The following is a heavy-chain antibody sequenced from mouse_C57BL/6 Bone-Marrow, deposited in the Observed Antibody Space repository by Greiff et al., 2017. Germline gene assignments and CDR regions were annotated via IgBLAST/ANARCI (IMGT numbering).Heavy chain of an antibody. V-gene: IGHV7-1*01. Sequence: EVKVVESGGGLVQSGRSLRLSCATSGFTFSDFYMEWVRQAPGKGLEWIAASRNKANDYTTEYSASVKGRFIVSRDTSQSILYLQMNALRAEDTAIYYCARDVGGRGFDDWGTGTTLTVSS. J-gene: IGHJ2*01. CDR1: GFTFSDFY. D-gene: IGHD1-1*01. CDR2: SRNKANDYTT. CDR3: ARDVGGRGFDD.